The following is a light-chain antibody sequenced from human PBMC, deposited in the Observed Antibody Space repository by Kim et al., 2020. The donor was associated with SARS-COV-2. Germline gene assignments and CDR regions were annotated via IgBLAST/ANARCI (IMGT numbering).Light chain of an antibody. J-gene: IGLJ7*01. CDR1: SGHSSKA. CDR3: QTWDTGIAV. CDR2: VNSDGSH. Sequence: ASVKLTCTLGSGHSSKAIAWYQQQPEKGPRYLMKVNSDGSHKKGDGIPDRLSGSSSGAERYLSISSLQSEDEADYYCQTWDTGIAVFGGGTQLTVL. V-gene: IGLV4-69*01.